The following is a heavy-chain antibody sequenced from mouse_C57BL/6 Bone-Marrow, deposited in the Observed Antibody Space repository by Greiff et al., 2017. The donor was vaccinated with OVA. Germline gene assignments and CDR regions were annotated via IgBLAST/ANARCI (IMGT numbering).Heavy chain of an antibody. CDR1: GFTFSDFY. Sequence: EVKLVESGGGLVQSGRSLRLSCATSGFTFSDFYMEWVRQAPGKGLEWIAASRNKANDYTTEYSASVKGRFIVSRDTSQSILYLQMNALRAEDTAIYYGARAPYDGYWYFDVWGTGTTVTVSS. V-gene: IGHV7-1*01. D-gene: IGHD2-3*01. CDR2: SRNKANDYTT. J-gene: IGHJ1*03. CDR3: ARAPYDGYWYFDV.